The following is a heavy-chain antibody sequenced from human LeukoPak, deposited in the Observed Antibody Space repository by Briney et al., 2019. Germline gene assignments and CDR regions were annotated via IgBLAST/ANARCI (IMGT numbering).Heavy chain of an antibody. CDR1: GGSISSYY. CDR3: AREYCGSISCSFDY. D-gene: IGHD2-2*01. CDR2: IYYSGST. J-gene: IGHJ4*02. V-gene: IGHV4-59*01. Sequence: SETLSLTCTVSGGSISSYYWSWIRQTPGKGLEWIGYIYYSGSTNYNPSLKSRVTISVDTSKNQFSLKLSSVTAADTAVYYCAREYCGSISCSFDYWGQGTLVTVSS.